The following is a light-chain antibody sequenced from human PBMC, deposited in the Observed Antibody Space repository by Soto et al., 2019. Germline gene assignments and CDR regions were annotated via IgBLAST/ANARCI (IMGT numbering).Light chain of an antibody. CDR2: EES. CDR3: QQVKTYPRT. V-gene: IGKV1-9*01. Sequence: DIHLTQSPSFLSASVGDIVTITCRSSQAFPNNMAWYQQKPGKPPKLLIYEESTLHSGVPSRFSGRKSGTQFTLTIDSLQPEDVATYYCQQVKTYPRTFGGGTKVEIK. J-gene: IGKJ4*01. CDR1: QAFPNN.